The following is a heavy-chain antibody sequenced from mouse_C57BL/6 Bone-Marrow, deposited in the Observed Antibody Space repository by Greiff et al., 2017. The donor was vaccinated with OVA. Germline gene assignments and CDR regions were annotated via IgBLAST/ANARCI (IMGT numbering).Heavy chain of an antibody. D-gene: IGHD2-1*01. V-gene: IGHV1-61*01. CDR1: GYTFTSYW. CDR2: IYPSDSET. Sequence: QVQLQQPGAELVRPGSSVKLSCKASGYTFTSYWMDWVKPRPGQGLEWIGNIYPSDSETHYNQKFKDKATLTVDKSSSTAYMQLSSLTSEDSAVYYCARVGGNYVYYAMDYWGQGTSVTVSS. CDR3: ARVGGNYVYYAMDY. J-gene: IGHJ4*01.